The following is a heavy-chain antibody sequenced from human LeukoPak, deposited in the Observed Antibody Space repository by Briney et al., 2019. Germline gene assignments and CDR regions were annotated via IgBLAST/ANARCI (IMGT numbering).Heavy chain of an antibody. CDR1: GFTFSSYA. CDR2: ISSSSSYI. J-gene: IGHJ6*03. V-gene: IGHV3-21*01. CDR3: ARDRRYCSGGSCSTPGYYYYYMDV. D-gene: IGHD2-15*01. Sequence: PGGSLRLSCAVSGFTFSSYAMSWVRQAPGKGLEWVSSISSSSSYIYYADSVKGRFTISRDNAKNSLYLQMNSLRAEDTAVYYCARDRRYCSGGSCSTPGYYYYYMDVWGKGTTVTVSS.